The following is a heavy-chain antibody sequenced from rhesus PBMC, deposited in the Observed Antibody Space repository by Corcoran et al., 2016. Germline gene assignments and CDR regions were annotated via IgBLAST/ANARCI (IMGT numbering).Heavy chain of an antibody. CDR1: GGSISSSNW. CDR2: IYGRGGST. Sequence: QVQLQESGPAVVKPSETLSLTCAVSGGSISSSNWLSWIRQSPGKGLAWIGGIYGRGGSTEYNPSRKSRVTISTDTSRNQFSLKLSSVTAADTAVYYCAREGGYGGYSYYLDYWGKGVLVTVSS. CDR3: AREGGYGGYSYYLDY. V-gene: IGHV4-93*01. J-gene: IGHJ4*01. D-gene: IGHD5-30*01.